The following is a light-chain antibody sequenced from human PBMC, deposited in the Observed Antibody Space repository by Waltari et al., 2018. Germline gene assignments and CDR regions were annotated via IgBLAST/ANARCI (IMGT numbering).Light chain of an antibody. J-gene: IGLJ2*01. CDR2: GVN. CDR1: GSNIGAGSD. CDR3: QSYDTSLSVV. Sequence: QSVLTQPPSVSGAPGQRVTISCTGGGSNIGAGSDGHWYRQLPGKAPELLIYGVNNRPSGVPDRFFGSLSGTSASLAITGLQAEDEADYYCQSYDTSLSVVFGGGTKLTV. V-gene: IGLV1-40*01.